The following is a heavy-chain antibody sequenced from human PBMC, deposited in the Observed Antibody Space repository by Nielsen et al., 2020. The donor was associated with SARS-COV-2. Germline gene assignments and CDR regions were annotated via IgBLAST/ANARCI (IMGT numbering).Heavy chain of an antibody. CDR3: ARDPRNYYYMDV. CDR2: IWYDGSNK. J-gene: IGHJ6*03. V-gene: IGHV3-33*01. CDR1: GFTFSSYG. Sequence: GESLRLSCAASGFTFSSYGMHWVRQAPGKGLEWVAVIWYDGSNKYYADSVKGRFTISRDNSKNTLYLQMNSLRAEDTAVYYCARDPRNYYYMDVWGKGTTVTVSS.